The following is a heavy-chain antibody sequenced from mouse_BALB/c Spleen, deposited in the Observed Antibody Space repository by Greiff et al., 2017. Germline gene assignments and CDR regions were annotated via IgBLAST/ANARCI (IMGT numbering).Heavy chain of an antibody. CDR3: ARHPSSYYAMDY. V-gene: IGHV5-12-1*01. CDR2: ISSGGGST. Sequence: EVMLVESGGGLVKPGGSLKLSCAASGFAFSSYDMSWVRQTPEKRLEWVAYISSGGGSTYYPDTVKGRFTISRDNAKNTLYLQMSSLKSEDTAMYYCARHPSSYYAMDYWGQGTSVTVSS. CDR1: GFAFSSYD. D-gene: IGHD1-1*01. J-gene: IGHJ4*01.